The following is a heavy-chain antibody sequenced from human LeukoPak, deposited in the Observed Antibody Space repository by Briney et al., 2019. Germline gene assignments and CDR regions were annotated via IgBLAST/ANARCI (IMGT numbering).Heavy chain of an antibody. J-gene: IGHJ4*02. CDR1: GFTFSSYA. CDR2: ISSNGGST. CDR3: ARGRGLYCSSTSCSSLDY. V-gene: IGHV3-64*01. Sequence: GGSLRLSCAASGFTFSSYAMHWVRQAPGKGLEYVSAISSNGGSTYYANSVKGRFTISRDNSKNTLYLQMGSLRAEDMAVYYCARGRGLYCSSTSCSSLDYWGQGTLVTVSS. D-gene: IGHD2-2*01.